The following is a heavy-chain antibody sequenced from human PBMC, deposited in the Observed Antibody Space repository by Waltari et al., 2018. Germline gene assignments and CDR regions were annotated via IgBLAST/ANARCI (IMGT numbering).Heavy chain of an antibody. D-gene: IGHD1-26*01. CDR2: VDPEDGET. Sequence: EVQLVQSGAEVKKPGATVKISCKASGYTFTDYYMHWVQQAPGKGLEWMGRVDPEDGETIDAEKFQGRVTITADTATDTAYMELSSLRSEDTAVYYCARPWELNAFDIWGQGTMVTVSS. CDR3: ARPWELNAFDI. J-gene: IGHJ3*02. CDR1: GYTFTDYY. V-gene: IGHV1-69-2*01.